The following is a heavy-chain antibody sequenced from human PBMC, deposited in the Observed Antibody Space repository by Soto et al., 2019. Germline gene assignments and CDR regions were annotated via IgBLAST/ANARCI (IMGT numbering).Heavy chain of an antibody. J-gene: IGHJ6*02. Sequence: GGSLRLSCAASGFAFSSYGIHWVRQAPDKGLEWVAVISHDGSIYSYADSVAGRLDISRDNSKSMVYVDMISLRPDDTAVYYCAKEVGASDTAVLGFFYYGVDVWGQGTTVTVSS. CDR1: GFAFSSYG. V-gene: IGHV3-30*18. CDR3: AKEVGASDTAVLGFFYYGVDV. D-gene: IGHD5-18*01. CDR2: ISHDGSIY.